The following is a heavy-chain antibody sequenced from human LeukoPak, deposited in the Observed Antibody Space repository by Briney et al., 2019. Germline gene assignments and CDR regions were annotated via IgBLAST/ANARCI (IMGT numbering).Heavy chain of an antibody. Sequence: GGSLRLSCAASDFTFSSYWMTWVRQAPGKGLEWVASIKQDGSETYYVDSVKGRFTIFRDNAKNSLYLQMNGLRAEDTAVYYCARGGGYYIYWGQGTLVTVSS. CDR1: DFTFSSYW. J-gene: IGHJ4*02. V-gene: IGHV3-7*01. CDR2: IKQDGSET. CDR3: ARGGGYYIY. D-gene: IGHD3-22*01.